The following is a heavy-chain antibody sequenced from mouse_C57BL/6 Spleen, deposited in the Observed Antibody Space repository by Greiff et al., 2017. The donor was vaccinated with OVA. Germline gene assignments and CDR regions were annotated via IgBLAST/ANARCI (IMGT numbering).Heavy chain of an antibody. V-gene: IGHV14-4*01. J-gene: IGHJ2*01. CDR1: GFNIKDDY. CDR2: IDPENGDT. CDR3: TRITTVVATDY. Sequence: EVQVVESGAELVRPGASVKLSCTASGFNIKDDYMHWVKQRPEQGLEWIGWIDPENGDTEYASKFQGKATITADTSSNTAYLQLSSLTSEDTAVYYCTRITTVVATDYWGQGTTLTVSS. D-gene: IGHD1-1*01.